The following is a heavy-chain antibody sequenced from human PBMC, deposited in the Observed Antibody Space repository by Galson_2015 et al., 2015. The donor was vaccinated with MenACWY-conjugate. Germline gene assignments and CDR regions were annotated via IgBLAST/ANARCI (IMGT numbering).Heavy chain of an antibody. CDR2: ISMSSSYI. J-gene: IGHJ6*02. D-gene: IGHD6-13*01. V-gene: IGHV3-21*06. Sequence: SLRLSCAASGFTFSSYTINWVRQAPGKGLEWVSSISMSSSYIYYADSVKGRFTISRDNAKNSLYLQMNSLRAEDTAVYYFARPLSRSSWYGSGMDVWGQGTPVTVSS. CDR1: GFTFSSYT. CDR3: ARPLSRSSWYGSGMDV.